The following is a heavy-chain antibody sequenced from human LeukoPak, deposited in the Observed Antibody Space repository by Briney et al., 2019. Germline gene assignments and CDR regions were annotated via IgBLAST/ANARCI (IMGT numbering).Heavy chain of an antibody. V-gene: IGHV3-7*01. CDR1: GFTFSSYW. Sequence: GGSLRLSCAASGFTFSSYWMSWVRQAPGKGLEWVANIKKDGSEKYYVDSVKGRFTISRDNAKNSLYLQMNSLRAEDTAVYYCARDVVVVDATSAFDLWGQGTMVTVSS. CDR3: ARDVVVVDATSAFDL. D-gene: IGHD2-15*01. CDR2: IKKDGSEK. J-gene: IGHJ3*01.